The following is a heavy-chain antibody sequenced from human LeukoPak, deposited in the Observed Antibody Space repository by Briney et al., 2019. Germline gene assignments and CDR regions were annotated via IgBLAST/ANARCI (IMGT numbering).Heavy chain of an antibody. J-gene: IGHJ4*02. V-gene: IGHV3-48*01. CDR3: ERGRYCGGGTCYFDY. CDR1: GFTFSSYS. CDR2: ISSSSSTI. D-gene: IGHD2-15*01. Sequence: GGSLRLSCAASGFTFSSYSMNWVRQAPGKGLEWVSYISSSSSTIYYADSVKGRFTISRDNAKNSLYLQMNSLRVEDTAMYYCERGRYCGGGTCYFDYWGQGILVTVSS.